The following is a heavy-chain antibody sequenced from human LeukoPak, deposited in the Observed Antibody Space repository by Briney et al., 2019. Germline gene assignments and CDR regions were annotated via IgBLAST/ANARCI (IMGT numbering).Heavy chain of an antibody. Sequence: PGGYLRLSCAASGFTFSSYAMSWVRQAPGKGLEWVSAISGSGGSTYYEDSVRGRFTISRDNSKNSLYLEMNSLRVEDTSVYYCARAHGSGSYYKGYGAFDIWGQGTMVTVCS. CDR1: GFTFSSYA. CDR2: ISGSGGST. V-gene: IGHV3-23*01. CDR3: ARAHGSGSYYKGYGAFDI. J-gene: IGHJ3*02. D-gene: IGHD3-10*01.